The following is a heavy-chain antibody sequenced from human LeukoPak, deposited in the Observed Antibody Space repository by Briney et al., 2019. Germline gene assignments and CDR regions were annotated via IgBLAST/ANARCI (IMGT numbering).Heavy chain of an antibody. J-gene: IGHJ4*02. CDR2: IFYSGST. D-gene: IGHD1-26*01. V-gene: IGHV4-59*01. CDR3: ARGTVGAPSDY. CDR1: GGSISSYY. Sequence: SETLSLTCTVSGGSISSYYWSWIRKPPGKGLEWIGYIFYSGSTNYNPSLKSRVTISVDTTRNQFSLKLSSVTAADTAVYYCARGTVGAPSDYWGQGTLVTISS.